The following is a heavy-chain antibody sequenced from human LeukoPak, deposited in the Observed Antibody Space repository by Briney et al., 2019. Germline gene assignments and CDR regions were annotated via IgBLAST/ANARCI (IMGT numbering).Heavy chain of an antibody. D-gene: IGHD6-13*01. CDR2: ILTPTGSI. CDR3: AKDVFDTSWYVAFDM. V-gene: IGHV3-23*01. J-gene: IGHJ3*02. CDR1: GFTFSSSV. Sequence: GGSLRLSCAASGFTFSSSVMSWVRQAPGKGLEWVSSILTPTGSIYHADSVKGRFTISRDNSKNTLYLQMNSLRAEDTAVYYCAKDVFDTSWYVAFDMWGQGTMVTVSS.